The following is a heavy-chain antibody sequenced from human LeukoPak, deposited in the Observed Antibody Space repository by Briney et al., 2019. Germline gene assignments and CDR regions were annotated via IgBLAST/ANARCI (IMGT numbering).Heavy chain of an antibody. CDR2: ISSSSSYI. CDR1: GFTFSSYS. V-gene: IGHV3-21*01. Sequence: GGSLRLSCAASGFTFSSYSMNWVRQAPGKVLEWVSSISSSSSYIYYADSVKGRFTISRDNAKNSLYLQMNSLRAEDTAVYYCASGNSGSYRGSDYWGQGTLVTVSS. CDR3: ASGNSGSYRGSDY. J-gene: IGHJ4*02. D-gene: IGHD1-26*01.